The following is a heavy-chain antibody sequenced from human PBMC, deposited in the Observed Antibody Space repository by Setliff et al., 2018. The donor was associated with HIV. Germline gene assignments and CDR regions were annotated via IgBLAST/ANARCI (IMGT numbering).Heavy chain of an antibody. J-gene: IGHJ6*03. CDR3: ACGAAAGTDYYCYYNMDG. CDR2: IYHSGST. D-gene: IGHD6-13*01. V-gene: IGHV4-38-2*01. Sequence: KPSETLSLTCAVSTYSISSGYYWGWIRQPPGKGLEWIGSIYHSGSTYYNPSLKSRVTISGDTSQNQFSLKLSSVTAADTAVYYWACGAAAGTDYYCYYNMDGWGKGTTVTVSS. CDR1: TYSISSGYY.